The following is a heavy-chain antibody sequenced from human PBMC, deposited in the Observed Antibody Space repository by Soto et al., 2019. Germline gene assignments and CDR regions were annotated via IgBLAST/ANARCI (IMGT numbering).Heavy chain of an antibody. CDR1: GFTFSSYG. V-gene: IGHV3-30*18. D-gene: IGHD2-2*01. Sequence: GGSLRLSCAASGFTFSSYGMHWVRQAPGKGLERVAVISYDGSNKYYADSVKCRFTISRDNSKNTLYLQMNSLRAEDTAVYYCAKDRRYCSSTSCGLYYYYYGMDVWGQGTTVTVSS. J-gene: IGHJ6*02. CDR3: AKDRRYCSSTSCGLYYYYYGMDV. CDR2: ISYDGSNK.